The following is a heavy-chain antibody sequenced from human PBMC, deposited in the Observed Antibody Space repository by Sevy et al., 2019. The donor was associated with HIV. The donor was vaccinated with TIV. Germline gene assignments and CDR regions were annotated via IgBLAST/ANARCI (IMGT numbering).Heavy chain of an antibody. V-gene: IGHV3-49*04. CDR1: GFSFCDYG. J-gene: IGHJ4*02. CDR2: IRSKTNRGTT. Sequence: GSLRLSCSASGFSFCDYGINWVRQTPGKGLQWVGLIRSKTNRGTTEYAASVRGRFTISRDESRRIAYLQMHNLKNEDTALYYCTRPTTGSYNSAFDSWGQGTLVTVSS. D-gene: IGHD1-26*01. CDR3: TRPTTGSYNSAFDS.